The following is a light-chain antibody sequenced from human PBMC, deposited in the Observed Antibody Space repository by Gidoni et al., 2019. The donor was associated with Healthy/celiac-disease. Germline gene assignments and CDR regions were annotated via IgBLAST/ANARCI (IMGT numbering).Light chain of an antibody. CDR2: GNS. Sequence: QSVLTQPPSVSGAPGQRVTISCTGSSSNIGAGYDVHWYQQLPGTAHKLLIYGNSNRPSGVPDRFSGSKSGTSASLAITGLQAEDEADYYCQSYDSSHVVFGGGTKLTVL. V-gene: IGLV1-40*01. CDR1: SSNIGAGYD. CDR3: QSYDSSHVV. J-gene: IGLJ2*01.